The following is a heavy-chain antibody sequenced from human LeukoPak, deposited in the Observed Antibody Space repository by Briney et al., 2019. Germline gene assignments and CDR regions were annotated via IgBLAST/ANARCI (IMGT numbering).Heavy chain of an antibody. V-gene: IGHV4-4*07. CDR2: IYTSGST. Sequence: SETLSLTCAVYSGSFSSYYWSWIRQPAGKGLEWIGRIYTSGSTNYNPSLKSRVTMSVDTSKNQFSLKLSSVTAADTAVYYCARERRGRSRYYFDYWGQGTLVTVSS. D-gene: IGHD3-10*01. CDR1: SGSFSSYY. CDR3: ARERRGRSRYYFDY. J-gene: IGHJ4*02.